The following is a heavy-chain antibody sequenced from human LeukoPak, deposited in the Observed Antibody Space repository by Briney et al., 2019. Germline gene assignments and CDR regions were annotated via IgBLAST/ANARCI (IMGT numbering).Heavy chain of an antibody. Sequence: GGSLRLSCAASGFTFSSYGMHWVRQAPGKGLEWVAVISYDGSNKYYADSVKGRFTISRDNSKNTLYLQMNSLRAEDTAVYYCAKLLQWELRSFDYWGQGTLVTVSS. D-gene: IGHD1-26*01. J-gene: IGHJ4*02. CDR3: AKLLQWELRSFDY. CDR1: GFTFSSYG. CDR2: ISYDGSNK. V-gene: IGHV3-30*18.